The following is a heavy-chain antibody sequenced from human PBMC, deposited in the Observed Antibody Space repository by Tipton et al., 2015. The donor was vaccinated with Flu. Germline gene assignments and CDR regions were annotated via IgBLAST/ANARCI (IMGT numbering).Heavy chain of an antibody. CDR3: ARGWDGGYSSGWFDY. CDR1: GYTFTGYY. Sequence: QLVQSGAEVKKPGASVKVSCKASGYTFTGYYMHWVRQAPGQGLEWMGWINPNGGGTNYAQKFQGRVTMTRDTSIDTAYMELSRLRYDDTAVYYCARGWDGGYSSGWFDYWGQGTLVAVSS. J-gene: IGHJ4*02. V-gene: IGHV1-2*02. CDR2: INPNGGGT. D-gene: IGHD6-19*01.